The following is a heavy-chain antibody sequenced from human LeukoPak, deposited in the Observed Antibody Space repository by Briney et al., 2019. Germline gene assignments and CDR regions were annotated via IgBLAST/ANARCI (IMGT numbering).Heavy chain of an antibody. V-gene: IGHV3-11*01. D-gene: IGHD3-9*01. J-gene: IGHJ3*01. CDR1: GFTLSDYY. CDR2: ISSSGSTI. CDR3: ARSTTYYDILTGYSDAFDV. Sequence: GGSLRLSCAASGFTLSDYYMSWIRQAPGKGLEWVSHISSSGSTIYYADSVKGRFTVSRDNAKNSLYLQMNSLRAEDTAVYYCARSTTYYDILTGYSDAFDVWGQGTLVIVSS.